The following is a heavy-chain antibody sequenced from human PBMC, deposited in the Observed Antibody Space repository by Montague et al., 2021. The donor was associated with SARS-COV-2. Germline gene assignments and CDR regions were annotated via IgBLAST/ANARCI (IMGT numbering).Heavy chain of an antibody. D-gene: IGHD3-3*01. CDR1: GFTFSSYW. CDR3: ARVYYDFWSGSTANWYYGMDV. Sequence: SLRLSCAASGFTFSSYWMHWVRQAPGKGLVWVSRINSDGSSTSYSDSXKGRFTISRDNAKNTLYLQMNSLRAEDTAVYYCARVYYDFWSGSTANWYYGMDVWGQGTTVTVSS. V-gene: IGHV3-74*01. CDR2: INSDGSST. J-gene: IGHJ6*02.